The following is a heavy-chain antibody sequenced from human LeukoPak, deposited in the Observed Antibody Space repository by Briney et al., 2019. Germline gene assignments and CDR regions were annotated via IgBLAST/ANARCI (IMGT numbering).Heavy chain of an antibody. V-gene: IGHV3-21*01. D-gene: IGHD1-7*01. J-gene: IGHJ4*02. CDR3: ARDGWYNWNYPLDY. Sequence: GGSLRLSCAASGFTFSSYSMNWVRQAPGKGLEWVSSISSSSSYIYYADSVKGRFTISRDNAKNSLYLQMNSLRAEDTAAYYCARDGWYNWNYPLDYWGQGTLVTVSS. CDR1: GFTFSSYS. CDR2: ISSSSSYI.